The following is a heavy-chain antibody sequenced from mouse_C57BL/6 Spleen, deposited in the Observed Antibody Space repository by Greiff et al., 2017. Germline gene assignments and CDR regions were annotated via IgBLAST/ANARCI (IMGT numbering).Heavy chain of an antibody. J-gene: IGHJ4*01. V-gene: IGHV1-18*01. CDR3: ARADYYSSNYYAMDY. Sequence: EVQLQESGPELVKPGASVKIPCKASGYTFTDYNMDWVKQSHGKSLEWIGDINPNNGGTIYNQKFKGKATLTVDKSSSTAYMELRSLTSEDTAFYVCARADYYSSNYYAMDYWGQGTSVTVSS. CDR2: INPNNGGT. D-gene: IGHD1-1*01. CDR1: GYTFTDYN.